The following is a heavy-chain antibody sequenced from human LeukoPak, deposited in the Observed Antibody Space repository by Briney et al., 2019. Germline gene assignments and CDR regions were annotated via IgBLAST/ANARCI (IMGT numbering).Heavy chain of an antibody. CDR2: IYPGDSDT. V-gene: IGHV5-51*01. J-gene: IGHJ6*02. CDR3: ARGDVLLWFGESSYGMDV. CDR1: GYSFTSYW. D-gene: IGHD3-10*01. Sequence: GESLKISCKGSGYSFTSYWIGWVRQLPGKGLEWMGIIYPGDSDTRYSPSFQGQVTISADKSISTAYLQWSSLKASDTAMYYCARGDVLLWFGESSYGMDVWGQGTTVTVSS.